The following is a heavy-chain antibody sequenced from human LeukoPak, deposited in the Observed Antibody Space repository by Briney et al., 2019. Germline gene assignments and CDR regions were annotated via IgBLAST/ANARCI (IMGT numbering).Heavy chain of an antibody. CDR3: ARQSTMVRRRSWFDP. V-gene: IGHV4-39*01. CDR1: GDSISSSSSY. J-gene: IGHJ5*02. CDR2: IYYSGST. D-gene: IGHD3-10*01. Sequence: SETLSLTCTVSGDSISSSSSYWGWIRQPPGEGLEWIGSIYYSGSTYYNPSLKSRVTISVDTSKNQFSLKLSSVTAADTAVYYCARQSTMVRRRSWFDPWGQGTLVTVSS.